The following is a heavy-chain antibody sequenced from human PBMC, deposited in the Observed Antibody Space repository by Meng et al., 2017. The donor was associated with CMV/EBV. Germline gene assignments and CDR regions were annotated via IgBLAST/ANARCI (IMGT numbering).Heavy chain of an antibody. J-gene: IGHJ3*02. CDR3: ARLFTDAFDI. D-gene: IGHD3-10*01. CDR2: IYSGGST. V-gene: IGHV3-53*01. CDR1: GFTVSSNY. Sequence: SCAASGFTVSSNYMSWVRQAPGKGLEWVSVIYSGGSTYYADSVKGRFTISRDNSKNSLYLQMNSLRAEDTAVYYCARLFTDAFDIWGQGTMVTVSS.